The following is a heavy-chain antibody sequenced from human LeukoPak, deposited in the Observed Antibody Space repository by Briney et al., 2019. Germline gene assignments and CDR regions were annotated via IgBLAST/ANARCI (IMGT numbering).Heavy chain of an antibody. CDR2: INTHNGNT. D-gene: IGHD6-13*01. Sequence: ASVKVSFKASGYNFAKFGIAWVRQAPGQGLEWMGWINTHNGNTKYAQQYQGRVTMTTDTSTSTVYMELRSLRSDDTAVYFCARDTPQHLKRYDYWGQGTQVTVSS. J-gene: IGHJ4*02. CDR1: GYNFAKFG. CDR3: ARDTPQHLKRYDY. V-gene: IGHV1-18*01.